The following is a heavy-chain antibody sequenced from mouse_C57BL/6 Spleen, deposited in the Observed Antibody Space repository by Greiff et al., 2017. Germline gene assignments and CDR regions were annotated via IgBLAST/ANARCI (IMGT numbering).Heavy chain of an antibody. CDR3: ARAGGYAAKYAMDY. Sequence: QVQLQQPGAELVKPGASVKMSCKASGYTFTSYWITWVKQRPGQGLEWIGDIYPGSGSTSYNEKFKSKATLTVDTSSSTAYMQLRSLTSEDSAVYYCARAGGYAAKYAMDYWGKGTSVTVSS. CDR1: GYTFTSYW. V-gene: IGHV1-55*01. CDR2: IYPGSGST. J-gene: IGHJ4*01. D-gene: IGHD3-1*01.